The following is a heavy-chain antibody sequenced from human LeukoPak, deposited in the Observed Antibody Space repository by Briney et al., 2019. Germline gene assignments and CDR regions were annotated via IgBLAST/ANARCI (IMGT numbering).Heavy chain of an antibody. J-gene: IGHJ5*01. V-gene: IGHV1-2*02. CDR2: INPNSGGT. CDR3: ARTKIEPRPPAMGRPHFFRP. D-gene: IGHD2-2*01. CDR1: GYTFTGYY. Sequence: ASVKVSCKASGYTFTGYYMHWVRQAPGQGLEWMGWINPNSGGTNYEQKFQGRVTMTRDTSISTAYMELSRLRSDDTAVYYCARTKIEPRPPAMGRPHFFRPWGQGNLVTVSS.